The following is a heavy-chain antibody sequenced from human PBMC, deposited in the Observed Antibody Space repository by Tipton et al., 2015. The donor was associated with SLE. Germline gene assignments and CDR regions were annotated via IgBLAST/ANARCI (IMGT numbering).Heavy chain of an antibody. Sequence: LRLSCAVYGGSFSGYYWSWIRQPPGKGLEWIGEINHSGSTNYNPSLKSRVTISVDTSKNQFSLKLSSVTAADTAVYYCARAVSPFEYYYWGQGTLVTVSS. D-gene: IGHD3-16*01. V-gene: IGHV4-34*01. CDR3: ARAVSPFEYYY. J-gene: IGHJ4*02. CDR1: GGSFSGYY. CDR2: INHSGST.